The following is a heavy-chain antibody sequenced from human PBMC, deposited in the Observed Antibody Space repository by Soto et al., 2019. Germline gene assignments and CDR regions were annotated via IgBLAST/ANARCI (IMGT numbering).Heavy chain of an antibody. Sequence: PGGSLRLSCSASGLSFSNYWMAWVRQAPGKGLEWVANIEQDGSDKFYVDSLRGRFTISRDNAKNSLYLQMNSLRAEDSAVYYCARALGHSSSWYGDSWGQGTPVTVSS. CDR3: ARALGHSSSWYGDS. CDR1: GLSFSNYW. CDR2: IEQDGSDK. V-gene: IGHV3-7*01. J-gene: IGHJ4*02. D-gene: IGHD6-13*01.